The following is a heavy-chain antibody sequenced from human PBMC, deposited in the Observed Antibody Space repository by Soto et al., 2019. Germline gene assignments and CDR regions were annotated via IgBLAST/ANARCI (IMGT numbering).Heavy chain of an antibody. V-gene: IGHV4-34*01. CDR2: INHSGST. D-gene: IGHD5-12*01. CDR1: GGSFSGYY. CDR3: ARGLRRLWISY. J-gene: IGHJ4*02. Sequence: PSETLSLTCAVYGGSFSGYYWSWIRQPPGKGLEWIGEINHSGSTNYNPSLKSRVTISVDTSKNQFSLKLSSVTAADTAVYYCARGLRRLWISYWGQGTLVTVSS.